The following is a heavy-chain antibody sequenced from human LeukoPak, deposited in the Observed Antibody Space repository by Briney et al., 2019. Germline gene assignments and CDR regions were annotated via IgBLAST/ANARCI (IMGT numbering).Heavy chain of an antibody. V-gene: IGHV4-59*01. D-gene: IGHD2-15*01. CDR1: GGSISSYY. Sequence: SETLTLTCTVSGGSISSYYWSWIRQPPGKGLEWIGYIYYSGSTNYNPSLKSRVTISVDTSKNQFSLKLSSVTAADTAVYYCARAGRACSGGSCYENFDYWGQGTLVTVSS. CDR3: ARAGRACSGGSCYENFDY. J-gene: IGHJ4*02. CDR2: IYYSGST.